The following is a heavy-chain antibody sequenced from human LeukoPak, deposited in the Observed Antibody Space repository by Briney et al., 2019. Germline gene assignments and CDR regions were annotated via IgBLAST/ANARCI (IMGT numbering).Heavy chain of an antibody. J-gene: IGHJ5*02. V-gene: IGHV3-30-3*01. CDR2: ISYDGSNK. Sequence: GGSLRLSCDASGFTFSSYAMHWVRQAPGKGLEWVALISYDGSNKYYADSVKGRFTISRDNSKNTLYLQMNSLRAEGTAVYYCARRTKITFGGVIQGWFDPWGQGTLVTVSS. D-gene: IGHD3-16*02. CDR3: ARRTKITFGGVIQGWFDP. CDR1: GFTFSSYA.